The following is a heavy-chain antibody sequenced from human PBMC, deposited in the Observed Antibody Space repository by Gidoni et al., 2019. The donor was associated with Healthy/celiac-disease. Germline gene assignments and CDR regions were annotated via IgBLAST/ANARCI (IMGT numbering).Heavy chain of an antibody. J-gene: IGHJ5*02. Sequence: QVQLVESGGGVVQPGRSLSLSCAASGFTFSRYAMHWVRQAPGKGLEWVAVISYDGSNKYYADSVKGRFTISRDNSKNTLYLQMNSLRAEDTAVYYCARVCESWFGELYHIWFDPWGQGTLVTVSS. V-gene: IGHV3-30-3*01. CDR3: ARVCESWFGELYHIWFDP. CDR1: GFTFSRYA. CDR2: ISYDGSNK. D-gene: IGHD3-10*01.